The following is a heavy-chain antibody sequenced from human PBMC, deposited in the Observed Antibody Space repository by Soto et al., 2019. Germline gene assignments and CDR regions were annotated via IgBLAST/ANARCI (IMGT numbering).Heavy chain of an antibody. CDR3: ARGWFGPDV. V-gene: IGHV3-74*01. CDR1: GFTLSGRS. D-gene: IGHD3-10*01. J-gene: IGHJ6*04. Sequence: EVQLVESGGGLVQPGGSLRLSCAASGFTLSGRSMHWVRQAPGKGLEWVSGIDNAGTDSTYADSVKGRFNSCRDNAKNMLYLQMNSLRVEDTAVYYCARGWFGPDVWGKGTTVTVSS. CDR2: IDNAGTDS.